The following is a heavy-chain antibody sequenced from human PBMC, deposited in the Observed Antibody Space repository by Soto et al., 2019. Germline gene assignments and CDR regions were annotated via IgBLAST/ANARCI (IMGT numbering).Heavy chain of an antibody. D-gene: IGHD5-12*01. J-gene: IGHJ6*04. CDR1: GYTFTSYG. V-gene: IGHV1-18*04. CDR3: ARRLWGYGSHYSYYGMDV. Sequence: GASVKVSCKASGYTFTSYGISWVRQAPGQGLEWMGWISAYNGNTNYAQKLQGRVTMTTDTSTSTAYTELRSLRSDDTAVYYCARRLWGYGSHYSYYGMDVWGKGPTVPVPS. CDR2: ISAYNGNT.